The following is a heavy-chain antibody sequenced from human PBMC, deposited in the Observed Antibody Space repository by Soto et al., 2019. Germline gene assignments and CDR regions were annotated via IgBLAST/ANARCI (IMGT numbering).Heavy chain of an antibody. J-gene: IGHJ4*02. CDR1: GFTFSSYS. D-gene: IGHD3-10*01. V-gene: IGHV3-21*01. CDR2: ISSARDYI. CDR3: ARWVGSGTYSPTYFDY. Sequence: EVQLVESGGGLVKPGGSLRLSCAASGFTFSSYSMNWVRQAPGKGLEWVSSISSARDYIYYAESVKGRFTISRDNAKNSLYLQMNSLRAEDTAVYYCARWVGSGTYSPTYFDYWGQGTLVTVSS.